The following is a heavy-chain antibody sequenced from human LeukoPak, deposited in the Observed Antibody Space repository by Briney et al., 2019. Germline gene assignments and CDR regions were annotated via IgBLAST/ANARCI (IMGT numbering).Heavy chain of an antibody. CDR2: IYYSGIT. Sequence: SETLSLXCTVSGGSISSSSYYWGWIRQPPGKGLEWIGSIYYSGITYYNPSLKSRVTISVDTSKNQFSLKLSSVTAADTAVYYCARRGSGYCSGGSCHGDYWGQGTLVTVSS. CDR1: GGSISSSSYY. CDR3: ARRGSGYCSGGSCHGDY. V-gene: IGHV4-39*01. J-gene: IGHJ4*02. D-gene: IGHD2-15*01.